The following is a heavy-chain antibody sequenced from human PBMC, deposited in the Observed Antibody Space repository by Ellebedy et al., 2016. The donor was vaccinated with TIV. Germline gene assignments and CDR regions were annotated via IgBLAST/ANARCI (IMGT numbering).Heavy chain of an antibody. V-gene: IGHV3-30*02. J-gene: IGHJ4*02. Sequence: GESLKISFAASGFTFSNYGMHWVRQAPGKGLEWVAFIRYDGSNKYYADPVKGRFTISRDNSKNTLYLQMNSLRAEDTAVYNCAKDDPVFYWGQGTLVTVSS. CDR1: GFTFSNYG. CDR2: IRYDGSNK. CDR3: AKDDPVFY.